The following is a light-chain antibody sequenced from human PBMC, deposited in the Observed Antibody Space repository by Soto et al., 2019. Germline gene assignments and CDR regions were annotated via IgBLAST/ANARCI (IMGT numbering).Light chain of an antibody. CDR1: QSISTF. CDR2: AAS. V-gene: IGKV1-39*01. Sequence: DIQMTQSPSSLSASVGDRVTITCRASQSISTFLNWYQQKPGKAPSLLIFAASSLQSGVPSRFSGSGSGTDFTLTISGLQPDDFATDYCQESFTTRPTFGGGAKVEIK. CDR3: QESFTTRPT. J-gene: IGKJ4*01.